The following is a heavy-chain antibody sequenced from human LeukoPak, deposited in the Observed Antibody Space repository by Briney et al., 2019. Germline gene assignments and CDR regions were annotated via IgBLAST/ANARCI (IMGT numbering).Heavy chain of an antibody. J-gene: IGHJ6*02. CDR1: GGSISSGDYY. Sequence: SETLSLTCTVSGGSISSGDYYWSWIRQPPGKGLEWIGYIYYSGSTYYNPSLKSRVTISVDTSKNQFSLKLSSVTAADTALYYCARDVTSRGSGRYYGMDVWGQGTTVTVSS. CDR2: IYYSGST. V-gene: IGHV4-30-4*01. CDR3: ARDVTSRGSGRYYGMDV. D-gene: IGHD3-10*01.